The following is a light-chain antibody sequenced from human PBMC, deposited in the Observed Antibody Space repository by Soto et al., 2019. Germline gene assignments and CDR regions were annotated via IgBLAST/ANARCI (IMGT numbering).Light chain of an antibody. CDR3: HQYSSSTKT. CDR2: GAS. J-gene: IGKJ1*01. CDR1: QSVSSNF. Sequence: EIVLTQSPGTLSLSPGERATLSCRASQSVSSNFLAWYQQKPGQAPRLLIYGASNRATGIPDRFSGSGSGTDFTLTISRLEPEDFAVYYCHQYSSSTKTFGQGTKVDIK. V-gene: IGKV3-20*01.